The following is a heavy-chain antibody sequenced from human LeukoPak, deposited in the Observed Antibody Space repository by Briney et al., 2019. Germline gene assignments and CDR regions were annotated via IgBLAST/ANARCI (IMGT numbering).Heavy chain of an antibody. CDR3: ARVGYSGCDYDY. Sequence: SETLSLICAVYGGSFSGYHWSWIRQPPGKGLEWIGEINQRGSTNYNPSLKSRVSISVDTSKNKFSLKLSSVTAADTAVYYCARVGYSGCDYDYWGQGTLVTVAS. V-gene: IGHV4-34*01. CDR2: INQRGST. J-gene: IGHJ4*02. D-gene: IGHD5-12*01. CDR1: GGSFSGYH.